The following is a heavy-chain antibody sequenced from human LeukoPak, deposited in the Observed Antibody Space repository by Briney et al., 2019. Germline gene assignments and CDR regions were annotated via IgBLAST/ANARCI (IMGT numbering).Heavy chain of an antibody. CDR3: ARAPFNYGYKKVLNHYGVDV. Sequence: SETLSLTCSVSGDSISSGDYYWSWIRQLPGKCLEWIGYMYFSGRTDFNPSLESRVTISVDTSQNQFSLSLTSVTAADTAVYFCARAPFNYGYKKVLNHYGVDVWGQGTAVTVSS. D-gene: IGHD5-24*01. V-gene: IGHV4-31*03. CDR2: MYFSGRT. J-gene: IGHJ6*02. CDR1: GDSISSGDYY.